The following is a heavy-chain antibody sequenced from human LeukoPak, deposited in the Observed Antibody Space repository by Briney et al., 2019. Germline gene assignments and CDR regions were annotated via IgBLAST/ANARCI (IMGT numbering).Heavy chain of an antibody. Sequence: GGSLRLSCAASGFTVSSNYMSWVRQAPGKGLEWVSVIYSGGSTYYADSVKGRFTISRDNSKNTLYLQMNSLRAEDTAVYCCAKGQVGATPFDYWGQGTLVTVSS. J-gene: IGHJ4*02. CDR3: AKGQVGATPFDY. CDR2: IYSGGST. D-gene: IGHD1-26*01. CDR1: GFTVSSNY. V-gene: IGHV3-66*01.